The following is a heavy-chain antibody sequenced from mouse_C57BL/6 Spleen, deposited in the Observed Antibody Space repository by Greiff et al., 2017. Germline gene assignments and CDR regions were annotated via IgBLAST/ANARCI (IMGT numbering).Heavy chain of an antibody. CDR1: GYTFTDYN. CDR3: ATYYSNPFYAMDY. CDR2: INPNNGGT. V-gene: IGHV1-22*01. J-gene: IGHJ4*01. Sequence: VQLQQSGPELVKPGASVKMSCKASGYTFTDYNMHWVKQSHGKSLEWIGYINPNNGGTSYNQKFKGKATLTVNKSSSTAYMELRSLTSEDSAVYYCATYYSNPFYAMDYWGQGTSVTVSS. D-gene: IGHD2-5*01.